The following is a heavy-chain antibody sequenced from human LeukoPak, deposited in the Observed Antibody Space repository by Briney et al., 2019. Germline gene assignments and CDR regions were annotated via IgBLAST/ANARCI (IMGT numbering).Heavy chain of an antibody. J-gene: IGHJ6*03. V-gene: IGHV1-8*02. CDR1: GYTFTGYY. D-gene: IGHD7-27*01. Sequence: GASVKVSCKASGYTFTGYYMHWVRQAPGQGLEWMGWMNPNSGNTGYAQKFQGRVTMTRNTSISTAYMELSSLRSEDTAVYYCARDYLGMCCYYMDVWGKGTTVTVSS. CDR3: ARDYLGMCCYYMDV. CDR2: MNPNSGNT.